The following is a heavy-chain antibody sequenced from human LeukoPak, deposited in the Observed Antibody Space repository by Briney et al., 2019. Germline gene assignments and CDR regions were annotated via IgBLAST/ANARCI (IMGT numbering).Heavy chain of an antibody. CDR2: ISGSGGST. Sequence: GGSLRLSCAASGFTFSSYAMSWVRQAPGKGLEWVSAISGSGGSTYYADSVKGRFTISRDNSKNTLYLQMNSLRAEDTAVYYCAKFQWELLLRGVWSDAFDIWGQGTMVTASS. V-gene: IGHV3-23*01. CDR3: AKFQWELLLRGVWSDAFDI. D-gene: IGHD1-26*01. CDR1: GFTFSSYA. J-gene: IGHJ3*02.